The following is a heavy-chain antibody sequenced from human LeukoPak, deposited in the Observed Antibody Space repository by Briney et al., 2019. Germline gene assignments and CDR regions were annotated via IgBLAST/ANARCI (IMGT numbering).Heavy chain of an antibody. CDR1: GGSISTYY. V-gene: IGHV4-4*07. J-gene: IGHJ4*02. D-gene: IGHD5-18*01. Sequence: SSETLSLTCTVSGGSISTYYWSWIRQPAGKGLEWLGRIYVSGSTNYNPSLKSRVTMSLDTSKNQFSLKLSSVTAADTAVYYCARSLGYTYGYADYWGQGTLVTVSS. CDR3: ARSLGYTYGYADY. CDR2: IYVSGST.